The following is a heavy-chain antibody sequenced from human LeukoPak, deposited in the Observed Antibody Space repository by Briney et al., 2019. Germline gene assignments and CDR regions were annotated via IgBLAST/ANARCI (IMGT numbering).Heavy chain of an antibody. D-gene: IGHD3-22*01. J-gene: IGHJ4*02. CDR2: INHSGST. Sequence: PSETLSLTCAVYGGSFSGYYWSWIRPPPGKGLEWIGEINHSGSTNYNPSLKSRATISVETSKNQFSLKLSSVTAADTAVYYCARGKRYYYDSSGFDYWGQGTLVTVSS. CDR1: GGSFSGYY. CDR3: ARGKRYYYDSSGFDY. V-gene: IGHV4-34*01.